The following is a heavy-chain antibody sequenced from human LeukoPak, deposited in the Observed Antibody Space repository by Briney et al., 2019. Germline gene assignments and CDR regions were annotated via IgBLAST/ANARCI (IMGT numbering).Heavy chain of an antibody. CDR3: AREDYDILTGYPNHYFDY. Sequence: ASVKVSYKASGYTFTGYYIYWVRQAPGQGLEWMGWINPNSGGTNYAQKFQGRVTMTRDTSISTAYMELSRLRSDDTAVYYCAREDYDILTGYPNHYFDYWGQGTLVTVSS. CDR2: INPNSGGT. CDR1: GYTFTGYY. J-gene: IGHJ4*02. D-gene: IGHD3-9*01. V-gene: IGHV1-2*02.